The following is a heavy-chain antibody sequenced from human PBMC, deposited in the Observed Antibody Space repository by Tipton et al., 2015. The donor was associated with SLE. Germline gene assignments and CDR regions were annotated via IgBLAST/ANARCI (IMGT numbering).Heavy chain of an antibody. Sequence: LRLSCTVSGGSISSYYWSWIRQPPGKGLEWIGYIYYSGSTNYNPSLKSRVTISVDTSKNQLSLKLSSVTAADTAVYYCARSGDFWSGYFHWGQGTLVTVSS. CDR1: GGSISSYY. J-gene: IGHJ4*02. V-gene: IGHV4-59*08. D-gene: IGHD3-3*01. CDR2: IYYSGST. CDR3: ARSGDFWSGYFH.